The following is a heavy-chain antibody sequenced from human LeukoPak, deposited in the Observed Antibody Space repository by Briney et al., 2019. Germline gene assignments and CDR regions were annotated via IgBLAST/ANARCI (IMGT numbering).Heavy chain of an antibody. CDR2: MRGSGTGT. D-gene: IGHD3-10*01. CDR1: GFTFSSYC. J-gene: IGHJ4*02. CDR3: AKDRPASHGSGSFGDY. V-gene: IGHV3-23*01. Sequence: KSGGSLSLSCAASGFTFSSYCMSWVRQAPGKGLEWVSAMRGSGTGTYYAGSVKGRFTMSRDNAKSTMYLQMKSLRAQDTAVYYCAKDRPASHGSGSFGDYWGQGTLVAVST.